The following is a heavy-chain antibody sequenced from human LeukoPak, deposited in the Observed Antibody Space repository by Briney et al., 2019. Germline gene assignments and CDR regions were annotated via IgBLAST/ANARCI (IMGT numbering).Heavy chain of an antibody. Sequence: SETLSLTCAVYGGSFSGYHWSWIRQPSGKGLEWIGEINHSGSTNYNPSLKSRVTISVDTSKNQFSLKLSSVTAADTAVYYCARSWLAAYYFDYWGQGTLVTVSS. J-gene: IGHJ4*02. V-gene: IGHV4-34*01. CDR1: GGSFSGYH. CDR3: ARSWLAAYYFDY. D-gene: IGHD6-19*01. CDR2: INHSGST.